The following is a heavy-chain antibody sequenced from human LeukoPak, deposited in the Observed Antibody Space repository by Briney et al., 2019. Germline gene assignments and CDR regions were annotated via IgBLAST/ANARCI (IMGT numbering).Heavy chain of an antibody. D-gene: IGHD3-22*01. Sequence: GASVKVSRKASGYTFTSYGISWVRQAPGQGLEWMGWISAYNGNTSYAQKLQGRVTMTTDTSTSTAYMELRSLRSDDTAVYYCARVGYYYDSSGYYYGDYYGMDVWGQGTTVTVSS. CDR1: GYTFTSYG. V-gene: IGHV1-18*01. CDR2: ISAYNGNT. CDR3: ARVGYYYDSSGYYYGDYYGMDV. J-gene: IGHJ6*02.